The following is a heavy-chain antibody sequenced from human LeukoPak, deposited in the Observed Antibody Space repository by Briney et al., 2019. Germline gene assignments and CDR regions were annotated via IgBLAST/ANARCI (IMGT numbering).Heavy chain of an antibody. V-gene: IGHV4-39*07. CDR1: GGSISSSSYY. CDR2: IYYSGST. J-gene: IGHJ4*02. D-gene: IGHD3-10*01. Sequence: SETLSLTCTVSGGSISSSSYYWGWIRQPPGKGLEWIGSIYYSGSTYYNPSLKSRVTISVDTSKNQFSLKLSSVTAADTAVYYCASGLRITRVRGVIIYFDYWGQGTLVTVSS. CDR3: ASGLRITRVRGVIIYFDY.